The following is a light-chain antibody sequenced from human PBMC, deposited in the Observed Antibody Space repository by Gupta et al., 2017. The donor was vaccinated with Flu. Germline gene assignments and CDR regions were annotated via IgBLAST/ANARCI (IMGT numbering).Light chain of an antibody. CDR3: CSYAGSSTLI. CDR1: SSDVGNYNL. V-gene: IGLV2-23*02. J-gene: IGLJ2*01. Sequence: SITISCTGTSSDVGNYNLVSWYQQHPGKAPKLMIYEVTKRPSGVSDRFSGSKSGNTASLTISGLQAEDEADYYCCSYAGSSTLIFGGGTKLTVL. CDR2: EVT.